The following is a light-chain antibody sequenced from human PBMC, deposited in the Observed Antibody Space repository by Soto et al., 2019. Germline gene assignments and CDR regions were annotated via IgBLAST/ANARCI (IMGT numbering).Light chain of an antibody. CDR2: QDT. CDR1: KLGDKY. J-gene: IGLJ2*01. V-gene: IGLV3-1*01. CDR3: QAWDSNTAV. Sequence: SYELTQPPSVSVSPGQTASITCSGDKLGDKYVCWYQQKPGQSPILVIYQDTKRPSGIPERFSGSNSGDTASLTISGTQAMDEADYYCQAWDSNTAVFGGGTKVTVL.